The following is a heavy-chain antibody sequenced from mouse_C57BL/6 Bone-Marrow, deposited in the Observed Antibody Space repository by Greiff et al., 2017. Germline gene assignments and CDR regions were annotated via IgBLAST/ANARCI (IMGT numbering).Heavy chain of an antibody. D-gene: IGHD1-1*01. CDR1: GFNINDDY. J-gene: IGHJ1*03. CDR2: IDPENGDT. CDR3: TTDYGSLYCYFDV. Sequence: VQLQQSGAELVRPGASVKLSCTASGFNINDDYMHWVKQRPEQGLEWIGWIDPENGDTDYASKFQGKATITADTSSNTAYLQLSSLTSEDTAVYYCTTDYGSLYCYFDVWGTGTTVTVSS. V-gene: IGHV14-4*01.